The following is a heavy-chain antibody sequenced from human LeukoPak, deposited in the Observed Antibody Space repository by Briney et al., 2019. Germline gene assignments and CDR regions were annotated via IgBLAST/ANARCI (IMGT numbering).Heavy chain of an antibody. CDR1: GDSISSSSYY. Sequence: SETLSLTCTVSGDSISSSSYYWGWIRQPPGRGLEWIGSIYYSGSTSYNPSLKSRVTISLDTSKNQFSLKLTSVTAADTAVYYCARKGYSISWYSPWGQGTLVTVSS. D-gene: IGHD6-13*01. CDR2: IYYSGST. CDR3: ARKGYSISWYSP. V-gene: IGHV4-39*07. J-gene: IGHJ5*02.